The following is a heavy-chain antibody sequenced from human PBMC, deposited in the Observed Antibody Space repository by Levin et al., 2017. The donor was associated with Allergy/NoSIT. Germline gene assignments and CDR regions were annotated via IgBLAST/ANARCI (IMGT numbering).Heavy chain of an antibody. J-gene: IGHJ4*02. Sequence: GGSLRLSCAASGFTFSSFWMHWVRQAPGKRLVWVSRIDSGGSFSDYADSVKGRFTISRDNAKNTLYLQINRLSVEDTAVYYCAKDVAGRSGFWGQGTLVTVSS. CDR3: AKDVAGRSGF. D-gene: IGHD2-15*01. CDR1: GFTFSSFW. V-gene: IGHV3-74*01. CDR2: IDSGGSFS.